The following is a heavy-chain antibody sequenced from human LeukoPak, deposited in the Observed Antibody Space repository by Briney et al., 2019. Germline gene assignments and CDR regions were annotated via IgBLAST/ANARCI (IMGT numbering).Heavy chain of an antibody. CDR2: IYYSGST. CDR1: GGSIRSYY. J-gene: IGHJ4*02. V-gene: IGHV4-59*01. D-gene: IGHD6-19*01. CDR3: AVCHWHSSGCRNDY. Sequence: SETLSLTCTVSGGSIRSYYWSWIRQPPGKGLEWIGYIYYSGSTKYNPSLKSRVTISLDTSKNQFSLKLSSVTAADTAVYYCAVCHWHSSGCRNDYWGQGTLVTVSS.